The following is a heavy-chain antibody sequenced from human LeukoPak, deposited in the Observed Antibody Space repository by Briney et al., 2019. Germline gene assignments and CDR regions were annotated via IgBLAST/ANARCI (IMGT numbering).Heavy chain of an antibody. J-gene: IGHJ4*02. CDR2: ISYDGSNK. V-gene: IGHV3-30*18. Sequence: GGSLRLSCAASGFTFSSYGMHWVRQAPGKGLEWVAVISYDGSNKYYADSVEGRFTISRDNSKNTLYLQMNSLRAEDTAVYYCAKDFRFDYWGQGTLVTVSS. CDR1: GFTFSSYG. CDR3: AKDFRFDY.